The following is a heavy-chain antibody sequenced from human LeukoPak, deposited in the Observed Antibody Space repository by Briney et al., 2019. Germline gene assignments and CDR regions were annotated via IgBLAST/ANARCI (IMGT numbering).Heavy chain of an antibody. D-gene: IGHD5-12*01. CDR3: ARRYSGYDWYFDY. Sequence: PGGSLRLSCAASGFTFSSYWMSWVRQAPGKGLEWVANIKQDGSEKYYMDSVKGRFTISRDNAKNSLYLQMNSLRAEDTAVYYCARRYSGYDWYFDYWGQGTLVTVSS. J-gene: IGHJ4*02. CDR2: IKQDGSEK. CDR1: GFTFSSYW. V-gene: IGHV3-7*03.